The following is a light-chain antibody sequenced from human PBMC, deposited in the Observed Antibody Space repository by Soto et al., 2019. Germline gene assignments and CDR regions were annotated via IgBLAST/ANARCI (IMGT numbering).Light chain of an antibody. CDR1: SSDIGDYKY. CDR3: SSFTDSFTLV. V-gene: IGLV2-14*01. CDR2: EVS. Sequence: QSALTQPRSVSGSPGQSVTISCSGTSSDIGDYKYVSWYQRHPGKVPKLIIYEVSHRPSGISNRFSGSKSGNTASLTISGLQADDEADYYCSSFTDSFTLVFGGGTKLTVL. J-gene: IGLJ2*01.